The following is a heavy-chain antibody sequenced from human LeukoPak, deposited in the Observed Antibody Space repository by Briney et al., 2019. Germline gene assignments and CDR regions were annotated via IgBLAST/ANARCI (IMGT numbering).Heavy chain of an antibody. V-gene: IGHV3-7*01. D-gene: IGHD1-26*01. CDR1: GSLFNIYW. Sequence: GGSQSLFCAPSGSLFNIYWMSWVRHAPGKGREWVANIKEDGSEEHYVDSVKGRFTSSRDNAKNSLYLQMNSLTAADTALYYCTPEVWELQGASDIWGQGTMVTVSS. CDR3: TPEVWELQGASDI. CDR2: IKEDGSEE. J-gene: IGHJ3*02.